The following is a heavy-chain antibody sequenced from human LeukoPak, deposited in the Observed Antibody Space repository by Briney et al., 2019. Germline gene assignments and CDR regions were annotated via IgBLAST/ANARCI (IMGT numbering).Heavy chain of an antibody. Sequence: PGGSLRLSCAASGFTFSSYGMHWVRQAPGKGLEWVAVIWYDGSNKYYADSVKGRFTISRDNSKNTLYLQMNSLRAEDTAVYYCARDKLAAAGLDAFDIWGQGTMVTVSS. CDR3: ARDKLAAAGLDAFDI. CDR1: GFTFSSYG. D-gene: IGHD6-13*01. CDR2: IWYDGSNK. V-gene: IGHV3-33*01. J-gene: IGHJ3*02.